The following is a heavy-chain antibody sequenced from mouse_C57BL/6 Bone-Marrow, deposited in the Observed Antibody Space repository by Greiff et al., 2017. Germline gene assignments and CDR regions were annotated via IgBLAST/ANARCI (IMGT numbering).Heavy chain of an antibody. Sequence: EVHLVESGGGLVKPGGSLKLSCAASGFTFSSYAMSWVRQTPEKRLEWVATISDGGSYTYYPDNVQGRFPLSRDNAKNHMYLQIIQLKSDDTAMYFCARDQDMGYDPYYYAMDYWGQGTSVTVSS. CDR2: ISDGGSYT. V-gene: IGHV5-4*01. J-gene: IGHJ4*01. CDR1: GFTFSSYA. CDR3: ARDQDMGYDPYYYAMDY. D-gene: IGHD2-3*01.